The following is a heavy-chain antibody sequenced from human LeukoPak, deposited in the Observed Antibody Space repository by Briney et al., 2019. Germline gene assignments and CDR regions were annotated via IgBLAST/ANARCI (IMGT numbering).Heavy chain of an antibody. V-gene: IGHV1-18*01. CDR2: ISAYNGNT. CDR3: ARDSWGIAVAGTPFDY. J-gene: IGHJ4*02. Sequence: ASVKVSCKASGYTFTSYGISWVRQAPGQGLEWMGWISAYNGNTNYAQKLQGRVTMTTDTSTSTAYMELRSLRSDDTAVYYCARDSWGIAVAGTPFDYWGQGTLVTVSS. D-gene: IGHD6-19*01. CDR1: GYTFTSYG.